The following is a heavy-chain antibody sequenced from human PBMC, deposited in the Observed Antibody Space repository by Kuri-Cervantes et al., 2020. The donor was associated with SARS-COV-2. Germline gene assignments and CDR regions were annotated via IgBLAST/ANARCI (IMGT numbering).Heavy chain of an antibody. D-gene: IGHD2-2*01. CDR3: ARVVVVPAAXSNPGGMDV. CDR1: GYTFTSYG. J-gene: IGHJ6*03. CDR2: ISAYNGNT. Sequence: GGSLRLSCKASGYTFTSYGISWVRQAPGQGLEWMGWISAYNGNTNYAQKLQGRVTMTTDTSTSTAYMELRSLRSDDTAVYYCARVVVVPAAXSNPGGMDVWGNGTTVTVSS. V-gene: IGHV1-18*01.